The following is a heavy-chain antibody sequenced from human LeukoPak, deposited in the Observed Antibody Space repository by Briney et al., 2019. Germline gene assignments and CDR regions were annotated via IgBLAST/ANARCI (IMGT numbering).Heavy chain of an antibody. CDR3: ARESSGVSDGMDV. CDR2: ISSSSGYI. D-gene: IGHD3-10*01. CDR1: GFTFNSYS. Sequence: GGSLRLSCAASGFTFNSYSMNWVRQTPGKGLEWVSSISSSSGYINYADSVKGRFTVSRDNAKNSLYLQMNSLRAEDTAVYYCARESSGVSDGMDVWGQGTTVTVSS. V-gene: IGHV3-21*01. J-gene: IGHJ6*02.